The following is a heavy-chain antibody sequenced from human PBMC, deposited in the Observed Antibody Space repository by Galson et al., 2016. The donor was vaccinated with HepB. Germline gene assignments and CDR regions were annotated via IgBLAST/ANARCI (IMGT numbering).Heavy chain of an antibody. CDR2: NNSDGSKS. Sequence: SLRLSCAASGFSLSNYWMHWARQAPGKGLVWVARNNSDGSKSIYTDYVKGRFTISRDNAKNTLYLQMNSLRDEETAVYYCASGIVILLGERHGDFWG. CDR1: GFSLSNYW. J-gene: IGHJ6*01. V-gene: IGHV3-74*01. CDR3: ASGIVILLGERHGDF. D-gene: IGHD1-26*01.